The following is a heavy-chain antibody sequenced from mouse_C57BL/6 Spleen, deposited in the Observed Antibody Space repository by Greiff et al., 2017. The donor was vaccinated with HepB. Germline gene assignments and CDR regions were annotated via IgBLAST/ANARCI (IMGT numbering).Heavy chain of an antibody. D-gene: IGHD1-1*01. Sequence: QVQLQQPGAELVMPGASVKLSCKASGYTFTSYWMHWVKQRPGQGLEWIGEIDPSDSYTNYDQKFKGKSTLTVDKSSSTAYMQLSSLTSEDSAVYYCVRESTVVGKDYAMDYWGQGTSVTVSS. CDR2: IDPSDSYT. J-gene: IGHJ4*01. CDR1: GYTFTSYW. V-gene: IGHV1-69*01. CDR3: VRESTVVGKDYAMDY.